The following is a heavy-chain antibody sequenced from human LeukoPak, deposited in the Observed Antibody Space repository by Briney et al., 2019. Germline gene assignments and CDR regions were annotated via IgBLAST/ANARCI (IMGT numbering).Heavy chain of an antibody. CDR2: ISAYNGNT. CDR1: GYTFTSYG. Sequence: ASVKVSCKASGYTFTSYGISWVRQAPGQGLEWMGWISAYNGNTNYAQKLQGRVTMTTDTSTSTAYMELRSLRSDDTAVYYCARTQSLTYYYDSSLSYYFDYWGQGTLVTVSS. CDR3: ARTQSLTYYYDSSLSYYFDY. V-gene: IGHV1-18*01. D-gene: IGHD3-22*01. J-gene: IGHJ4*02.